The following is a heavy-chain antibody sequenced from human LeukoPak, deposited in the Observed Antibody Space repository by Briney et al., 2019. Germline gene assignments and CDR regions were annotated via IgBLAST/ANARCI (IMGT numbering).Heavy chain of an antibody. D-gene: IGHD6-13*01. J-gene: IGHJ4*02. CDR2: INPNSGGT. CDR3: ATSLAYSRFSTPIY. V-gene: IGHV1-2*02. CDR1: GYTFTSYG. Sequence: ASVKVSCKASGYTFTSYGISWVRQAPGQGLEWMGWINPNSGGTNYAQKFQGRVTMTRDTSISTAYMELNRLRSDDTAVYYCATSLAYSRFSTPIYWGQGTLVTVSS.